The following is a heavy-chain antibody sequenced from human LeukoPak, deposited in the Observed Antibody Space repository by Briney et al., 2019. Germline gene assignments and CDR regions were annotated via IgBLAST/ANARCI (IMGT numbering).Heavy chain of an antibody. J-gene: IGHJ4*02. CDR1: GFTFSSHA. D-gene: IGHD5-18*01. V-gene: IGHV3-23*01. CDR2: LSGSGYNT. Sequence: GGSLRLSCAASGFTFSSHALSWVRQAPGKGLEWVSSLSGSGYNTYYADSVKGRFTISRDNSKNTVYLQMNSLRAEDTAVYYCAKPRVDSGTGSSYGHGLDYWGQGTLVSVSS. CDR3: AKPRVDSGTGSSYGHGLDY.